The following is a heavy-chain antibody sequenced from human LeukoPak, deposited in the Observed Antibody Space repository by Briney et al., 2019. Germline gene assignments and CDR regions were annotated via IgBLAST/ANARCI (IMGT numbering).Heavy chain of an antibody. J-gene: IGHJ4*02. CDR1: GFTVGSYG. CDR2: ISGSGGTT. D-gene: IGHD4-17*01. Sequence: PGGSLRLACAAAGFTVGSYGMSWVRQAPRKGLDWVSVISGSGGTTYYADSVKGRFIISRDNSKNRLYLQMNSLRAEDTAIYYCAKDSSTTVTTKGGPRRSFDYWGLGTLVTVSS. CDR3: AKDSSTTVTTKGGPRRSFDY. V-gene: IGHV3-23*01.